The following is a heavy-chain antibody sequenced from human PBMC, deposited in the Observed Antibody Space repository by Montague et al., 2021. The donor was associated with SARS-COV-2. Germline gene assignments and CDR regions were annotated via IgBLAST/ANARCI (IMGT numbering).Heavy chain of an antibody. J-gene: IGHJ4*02. Sequence: SLRLSCAASGFTFNSYAMSWVRQAPGKGLEWVSIIYNDGSSTYYADSVKGRFTISRDNSKNTLYLQMNSMIAEDTAVCYCAKTHRYYNRNFDYWGQGTLVTVSS. CDR2: IYNDGSST. CDR1: GFTFNSYA. CDR3: AKTHRYYNRNFDY. V-gene: IGHV3-23*03. D-gene: IGHD3-22*01.